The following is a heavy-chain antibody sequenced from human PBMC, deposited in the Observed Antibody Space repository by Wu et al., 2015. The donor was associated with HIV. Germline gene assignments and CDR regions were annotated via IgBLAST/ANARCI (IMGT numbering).Heavy chain of an antibody. Sequence: VQLVQSGTDVRKPGASVKVSCKASGYTFTDYYMHWVRQAPGHGLEWMGWINPNSGGTKYAQKFQGRVTMTRDTSINTAYMELSRLRSDDTAMYYCARTCSGVTCYIDFDYWGQGTLVTVSS. CDR2: INPNSGGT. CDR3: ARTCSGVTCYIDFDY. V-gene: IGHV1-2*02. CDR1: GYTFTDYY. D-gene: IGHD2-15*01. J-gene: IGHJ4*02.